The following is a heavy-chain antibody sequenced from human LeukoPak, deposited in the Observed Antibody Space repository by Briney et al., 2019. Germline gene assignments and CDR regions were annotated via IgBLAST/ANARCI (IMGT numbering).Heavy chain of an antibody. V-gene: IGHV3-23*01. J-gene: IGHJ4*02. D-gene: IGHD6-13*01. CDR1: GFTFSSHA. CDR2: ISGSGGST. CDR3: AKASRIAAAGPIDY. Sequence: GGSLRLSCAASGFTFSSHAMSWVRQAPGKGLEWVSAISGSGGSTYYADSVKGRFTISRDNSKNTLYLQMNSLRAEDTAVYYCAKASRIAAAGPIDYWGQGTLVTVSS.